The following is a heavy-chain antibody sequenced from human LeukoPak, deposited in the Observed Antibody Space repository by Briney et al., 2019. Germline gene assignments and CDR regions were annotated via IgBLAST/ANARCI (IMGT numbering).Heavy chain of an antibody. Sequence: GGSLRLSCAASGFTFSSYSVNWVRQAPGKGLEWVSSISSSSSYIYSADSVKGRFTISRDNSKNTLYLQMNSLRREDTAVYFCAKPSGSGVDYWGQGTRVTVSS. CDR1: GFTFSSYS. J-gene: IGHJ4*02. CDR2: ISSSSSYI. CDR3: AKPSGSGVDY. V-gene: IGHV3-21*01. D-gene: IGHD1-26*01.